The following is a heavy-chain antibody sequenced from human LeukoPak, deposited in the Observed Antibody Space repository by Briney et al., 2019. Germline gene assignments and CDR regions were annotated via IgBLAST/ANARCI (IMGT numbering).Heavy chain of an antibody. V-gene: IGHV3-53*01. CDR3: ARGRNYFDY. Sequence: GGSLRLSCAASGFTFSNDWMTWVRQAPGKGLEWVAIIYSGGGTFYADSVEGRFTISRDNFKDTLYLQMNSLRAEDTAVYYCARGRNYFDYWGQGTLVTVSS. CDR2: IYSGGGT. CDR1: GFTFSNDW. J-gene: IGHJ4*02.